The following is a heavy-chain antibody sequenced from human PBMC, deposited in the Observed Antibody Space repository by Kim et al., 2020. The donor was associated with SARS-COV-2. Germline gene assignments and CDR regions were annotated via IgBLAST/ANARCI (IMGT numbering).Heavy chain of an antibody. CDR1: GFSIGDYA. V-gene: IGHV3-49*04. Sequence: GGSLRLSCSVSGFSIGDYAMSWVRQAPGKGLEWVTFIRNKAYGETTEYAASVKGRFTISRDESKSIAYLQMNSLKIEDTAVYYCAKGGASARYYFDSWGLGTLVTVSS. J-gene: IGHJ4*02. D-gene: IGHD1-26*01. CDR2: IRNKAYGETT. CDR3: AKGGASARYYFDS.